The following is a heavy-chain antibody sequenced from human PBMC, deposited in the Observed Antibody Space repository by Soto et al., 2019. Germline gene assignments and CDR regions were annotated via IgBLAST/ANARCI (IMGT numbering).Heavy chain of an antibody. Sequence: SETLSLTCAVYGGSFIGYYWSWILQPPWKGLEWIGEINHSGSTNYNPSLKSRVTISVDTSKNQFSLKLSSVTAADTAVYYCARGGSGLRYYYYVMDVWGQGTTVTVSS. CDR3: ARGGSGLRYYYYVMDV. J-gene: IGHJ6*02. CDR1: GGSFIGYY. CDR2: INHSGST. V-gene: IGHV4-34*01. D-gene: IGHD4-17*01.